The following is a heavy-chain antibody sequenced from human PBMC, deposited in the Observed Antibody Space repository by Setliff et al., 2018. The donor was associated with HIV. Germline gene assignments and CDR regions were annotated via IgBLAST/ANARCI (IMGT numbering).Heavy chain of an antibody. D-gene: IGHD1-26*01. CDR1: GGFFSGYY. J-gene: IGHJ4*02. CDR2: VSYSGNT. V-gene: IGHV4-34*01. Sequence: TLSLTCAVYGGFFSGYYWSWIRQPPGEGLEWIGEVSYSGNTNYNPSLKTRVNISVDTSKNQFSLNLRSVSAADTAVYYCARGPWGYNGSYAGLPFDNWGQGKLVTVSS. CDR3: ARGPWGYNGSYAGLPFDN.